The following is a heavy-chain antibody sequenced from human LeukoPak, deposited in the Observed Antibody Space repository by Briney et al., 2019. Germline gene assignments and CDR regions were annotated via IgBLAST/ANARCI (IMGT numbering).Heavy chain of an antibody. CDR1: GGTFSSYA. Sequence: GASVKVSCKASGGTFSSYAISWVRQAPGQGLEWMGGIIPIFGTANYAQKFQGRVTITTDESTSTAYMELSSLRSEDTAVYYCARASGINSAVGNWFDPWGQGTLVTVSS. CDR3: ARASGINSAVGNWFDP. V-gene: IGHV1-69*05. D-gene: IGHD3-10*01. J-gene: IGHJ5*02. CDR2: IIPIFGTA.